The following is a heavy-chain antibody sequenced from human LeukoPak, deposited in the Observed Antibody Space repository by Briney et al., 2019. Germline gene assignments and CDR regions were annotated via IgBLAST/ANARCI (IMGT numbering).Heavy chain of an antibody. J-gene: IGHJ1*01. V-gene: IGHV1-8*01. CDR3: ARNGQQVRYFQH. CDR1: GYTFSNYD. Sequence: ASVKVSCKASGYTFSNYDINWVRQATGQGLEWMGWMNPNSGNTGYAQKFQGGVNMTRNTSISTAYMELSSLRSEDTAVYYCARNGQQVRYFQHWGQGTLVTVAS. D-gene: IGHD6-13*01. CDR2: MNPNSGNT.